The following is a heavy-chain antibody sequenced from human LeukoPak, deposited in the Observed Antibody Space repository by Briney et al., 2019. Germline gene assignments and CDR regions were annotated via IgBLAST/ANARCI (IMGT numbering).Heavy chain of an antibody. Sequence: SETLSLTCTVSGGSISSYYWSWIRQPPGKGLEWIGYIYYSGSTNYNPSLKSRVTISVDTSKNQFSLKLSSVTAADTAVYYCARKTPTMVRGVKEAFDIWGQGTMVTVSS. J-gene: IGHJ3*02. CDR1: GGSISSYY. D-gene: IGHD3-10*01. V-gene: IGHV4-59*01. CDR2: IYYSGST. CDR3: ARKTPTMVRGVKEAFDI.